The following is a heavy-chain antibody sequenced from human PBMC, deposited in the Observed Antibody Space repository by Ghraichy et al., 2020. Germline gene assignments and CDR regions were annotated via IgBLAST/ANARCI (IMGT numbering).Heavy chain of an antibody. D-gene: IGHD1-26*01. CDR3: ARGDDGSPDS. Sequence: GGSLRLSCKASGFPFSRYGMHWVRRAPGKGLEWVALRSPDKETKFYADSVRGRVTVSRDDSKSTLFLRMSNLRPEDTGMYYCARGDDGSPDSWGPGTLVIVSS. CDR2: RSPDKETK. CDR1: GFPFSRYG. J-gene: IGHJ4*02. V-gene: IGHV3-30*03.